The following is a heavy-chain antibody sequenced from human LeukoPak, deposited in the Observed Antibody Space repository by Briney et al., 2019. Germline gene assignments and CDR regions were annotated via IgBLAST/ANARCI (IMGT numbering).Heavy chain of an antibody. V-gene: IGHV4-34*01. Sequence: SETLSLTCAVYGGSLSGYYWSWIRQPPGKGLEWIGEINYSGSTNYNPSLKSRVTISVDTSKNQFSLKLSSVTAADTAVYYCARHKMDIVVVPAAINYYSYYMDVWGKGTTVTVSS. CDR2: INYSGST. J-gene: IGHJ6*03. D-gene: IGHD2-2*03. CDR3: ARHKMDIVVVPAAINYYSYYMDV. CDR1: GGSLSGYY.